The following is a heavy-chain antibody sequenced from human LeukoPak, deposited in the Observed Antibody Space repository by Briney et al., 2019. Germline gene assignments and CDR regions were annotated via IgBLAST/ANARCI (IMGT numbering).Heavy chain of an antibody. CDR2: IRYDGSNK. Sequence: GGSLRLSCAASGFTFSSYGMHWVRQAPGKGLEWVAFIRYDGSNKYYADSVKGRFTISRDNSKNTLYLQMNSLRAEDTAVYYCAKGDSSGWYYFDYWGQGTLVTVSS. D-gene: IGHD6-19*01. CDR1: GFTFSSYG. V-gene: IGHV3-30*02. CDR3: AKGDSSGWYYFDY. J-gene: IGHJ4*02.